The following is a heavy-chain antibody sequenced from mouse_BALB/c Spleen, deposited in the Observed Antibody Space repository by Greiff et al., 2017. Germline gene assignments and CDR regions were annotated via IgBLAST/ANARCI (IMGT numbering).Heavy chain of an antibody. CDR3: AREGYYGSSPYYFDY. CDR2: ISNLAYSI. J-gene: IGHJ2*01. CDR1: GSTFSTSG. D-gene: IGHD1-1*01. V-gene: IGHV5-15*02. Sequence: EVQRVESGGGLVQPGGSRKLSCAASGSTFSTSGMAWVRQAPGKGPEWVAFISNLAYSIYYADTVTGRFTISRENAKNTLYLEMSSLRSEDTAMYYCAREGYYGSSPYYFDYWGQGTTLTVSS.